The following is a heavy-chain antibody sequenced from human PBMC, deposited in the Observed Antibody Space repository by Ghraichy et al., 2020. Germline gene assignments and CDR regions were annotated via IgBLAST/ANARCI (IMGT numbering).Heavy chain of an antibody. CDR2: IIPILGIA. D-gene: IGHD6-6*01. CDR1: GGTFSSYA. CDR3: ARSIAARPGYYYGMDV. Sequence: SVKVSCKASGGTFSSYAISWVRQAPGQGLEWMGRIIPILGIANYAQKFQGRVTITADKSTSTAYMELSSLRSEDTAVYYCARSIAARPGYYYGMDVWGQGTTVTVSS. V-gene: IGHV1-69*04. J-gene: IGHJ6*02.